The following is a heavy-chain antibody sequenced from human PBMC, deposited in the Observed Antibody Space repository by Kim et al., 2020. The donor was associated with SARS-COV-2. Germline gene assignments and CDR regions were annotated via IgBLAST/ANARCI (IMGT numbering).Heavy chain of an antibody. CDR3: AAGGPMVRGVTYFDY. J-gene: IGHJ4*02. D-gene: IGHD3-10*01. Sequence: QKFQERVTITRDMSTSTAYMELSSLRSEDTAVYYCAAGGPMVRGVTYFDYWGQGTLVTVSS. V-gene: IGHV1-58*01.